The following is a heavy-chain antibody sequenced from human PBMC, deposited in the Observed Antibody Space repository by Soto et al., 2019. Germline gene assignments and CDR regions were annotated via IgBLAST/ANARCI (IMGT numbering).Heavy chain of an antibody. J-gene: IGHJ6*02. D-gene: IGHD2-2*01. CDR2: FDPEDGET. V-gene: IGHV1-24*01. CDR1: GYTLTELS. Sequence: ASVKVSCKVSGYTLTELSMHWVRQAPGKGLEWMGGFDPEDGETIYAQKFQGRVTMTEDTSTDTAYMELSSLRSEDTAVYYCATMAGWVPAAMSYGELGSYYYGMDVWGQGTTVTVSS. CDR3: ATMAGWVPAAMSYGELGSYYYGMDV.